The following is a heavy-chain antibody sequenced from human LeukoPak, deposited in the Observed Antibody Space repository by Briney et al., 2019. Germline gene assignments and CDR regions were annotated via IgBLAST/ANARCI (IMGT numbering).Heavy chain of an antibody. V-gene: IGHV3-7*03. Sequence: GGSLRLSCAASQFTFSNYWMSWVRQAPGKGLEWVASIKQDESEKYYVGSVKGRFTISRDNAKNSVSLQMGSLRVEDTAVYYCARQSSGRYSLFFDYWGQGTLVTVSS. CDR2: IKQDESEK. CDR1: QFTFSNYW. J-gene: IGHJ4*02. CDR3: ARQSSGRYSLFFDY. D-gene: IGHD1-26*01.